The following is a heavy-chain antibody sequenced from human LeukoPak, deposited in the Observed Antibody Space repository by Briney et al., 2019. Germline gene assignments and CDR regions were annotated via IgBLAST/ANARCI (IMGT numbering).Heavy chain of an antibody. D-gene: IGHD1-26*01. Sequence: ASVKVSCKASGYTRTELPIQWVRQAPGKGLEWMGGFDPDDGETVYAQMFQGRVTMTEDTSSDTASMELSSLRSEDTAVYYCATGTSGSYYVWLVRTIDYSGQGAQLTVSS. CDR2: FDPDDGET. J-gene: IGHJ4*02. V-gene: IGHV1-24*01. CDR1: GYTRTELP. CDR3: ATGTSGSYYVWLVRTIDY.